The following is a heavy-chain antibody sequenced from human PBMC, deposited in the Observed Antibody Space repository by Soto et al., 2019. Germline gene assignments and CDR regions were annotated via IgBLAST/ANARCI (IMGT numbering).Heavy chain of an antibody. Sequence: QVQLVQSGAEVKKPGSSVKVSCKASGGTLSTYTINWVRQAPGQGLEWMGRIIPILDIANYAQKFQGRVTITADKSTSAAYMELSSLRSEDTAIYYCACSRGYGSNSGDDWGQGTLVTVSS. CDR2: IIPILDIA. CDR1: GGTLSTYT. J-gene: IGHJ4*02. D-gene: IGHD4-4*01. V-gene: IGHV1-69*02. CDR3: ACSRGYGSNSGDD.